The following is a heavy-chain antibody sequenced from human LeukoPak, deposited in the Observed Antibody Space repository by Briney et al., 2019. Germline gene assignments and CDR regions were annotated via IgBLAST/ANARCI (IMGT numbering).Heavy chain of an antibody. D-gene: IGHD5-24*01. CDR2: IYYSGST. J-gene: IGHJ4*02. CDR1: GGSISSYY. CDR3: ARARDGYIFDY. Sequence: SETLSLTCTVSGGSISSYYWSWIRQPPGKGLEWIGYIYYSGSTNYNPSLKSRVTISVDTSKNQFSLKLSSMTAADTAVYYCARARDGYIFDYWGQGTLVTVSS. V-gene: IGHV4-59*01.